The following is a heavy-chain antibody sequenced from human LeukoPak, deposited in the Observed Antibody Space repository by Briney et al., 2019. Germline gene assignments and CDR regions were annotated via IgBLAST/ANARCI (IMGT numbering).Heavy chain of an antibody. CDR3: ARGYSDNSFYGHAFDI. J-gene: IGHJ3*02. V-gene: IGHV3-30*14. Sequence: QPGRSLRLSCAASGFTFSSYAMHWVRQAPGKGLEWVAVISYDGSNKYYADSVKGRFTISRDNSKNTLYLQMNSLRAEDTAVYYCARGYSDNSFYGHAFDIWGQGTMVTVSS. CDR1: GFTFSSYA. CDR2: ISYDGSNK. D-gene: IGHD3-22*01.